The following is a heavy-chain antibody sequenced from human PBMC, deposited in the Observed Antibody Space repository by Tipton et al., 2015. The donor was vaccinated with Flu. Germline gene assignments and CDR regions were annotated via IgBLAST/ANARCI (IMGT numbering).Heavy chain of an antibody. D-gene: IGHD3-3*01. CDR2: IIPIFGTA. CDR3: ARSQGYDFWSGSRDYYYMDV. J-gene: IGHJ6*03. Sequence: QLVQSGAEEKKPGASVKVSCKASGYTFTSYDINWVRQAPGQGLEWMGGIIPIFGTANYAQKFQGRVTITADESTSTAYMELSSLRSEDTAVYYCARSQGYDFWSGSRDYYYMDVWGKGTTVPVSS. CDR1: GYTFTSYD. V-gene: IGHV1-69*13.